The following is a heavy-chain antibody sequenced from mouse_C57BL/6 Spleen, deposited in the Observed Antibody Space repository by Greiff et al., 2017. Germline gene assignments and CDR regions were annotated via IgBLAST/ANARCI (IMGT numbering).Heavy chain of an antibody. V-gene: IGHV5-17*01. CDR3: ASSYYYGSSLDY. D-gene: IGHD1-1*01. CDR1: GFTFSDYG. CDR2: ISSGSSTI. J-gene: IGHJ2*01. Sequence: EVKVEESGGGLVKPGGSLKLSCAASGFTFSDYGMHWVRQAPEKGLEWVAYISSGSSTIYYADTVKGRFTISRDNAKNTLFLQMTSLRSEDTAMYYCASSYYYGSSLDYWGQGTTLTVSS.